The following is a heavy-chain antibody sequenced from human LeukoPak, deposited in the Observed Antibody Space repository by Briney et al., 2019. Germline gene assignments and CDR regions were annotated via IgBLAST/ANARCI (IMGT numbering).Heavy chain of an antibody. D-gene: IGHD5-12*01. CDR2: INSDGSTT. Sequence: PGGSLRLSCAASGFTFSSYWMHWVRQAPGKGLVWVSRINSDGSTTLYADSVKGRLTVSRDNAKNTLYLQMNSLRAEDTAVYYCARSNVDIVATRFLYYYYMDVWGKGTTVTVSS. CDR1: GFTFSSYW. CDR3: ARSNVDIVATRFLYYYYMDV. J-gene: IGHJ6*03. V-gene: IGHV3-74*01.